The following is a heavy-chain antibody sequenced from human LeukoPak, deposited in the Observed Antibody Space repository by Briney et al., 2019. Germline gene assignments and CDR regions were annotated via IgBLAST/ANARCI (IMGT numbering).Heavy chain of an antibody. D-gene: IGHD1-26*01. J-gene: IGHJ4*02. V-gene: IGHV3-23*01. Sequence: GGSLRLSCAASGFTFSSYAMSWVCQAPGKGLEWVSAISGSGGSTYYADSVKGRFTISRDNSKNTLYLQMNSLRAEDTAVYYCAKDQVGVGATDAFDYWGQGTLVTVSS. CDR1: GFTFSSYA. CDR2: ISGSGGST. CDR3: AKDQVGVGATDAFDY.